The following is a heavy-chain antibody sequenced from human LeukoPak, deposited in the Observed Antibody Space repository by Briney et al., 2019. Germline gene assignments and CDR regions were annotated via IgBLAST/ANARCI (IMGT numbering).Heavy chain of an antibody. V-gene: IGHV3-21*01. CDR2: ISSSSYI. CDR1: GFTFSSYS. J-gene: IGHJ4*02. CDR3: ARDAVDTGTDY. D-gene: IGHD5-18*01. Sequence: PGGSLRLSCAASGFTFSSYSMNWVRQAPGKGLEWVSSISSSSYIYYADSVKGRFTISRDNAKNSLYLQMNSLRAEDTAVYYCARDAVDTGTDYWGQGTLVTVSS.